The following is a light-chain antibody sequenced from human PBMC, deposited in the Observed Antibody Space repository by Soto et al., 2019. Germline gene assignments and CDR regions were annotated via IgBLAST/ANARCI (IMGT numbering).Light chain of an antibody. V-gene: IGKV3-11*01. Sequence: EIVLTQSPATLSLSPGDRATLSFSASQSVSTYFAWYQQKPGQPPRLLIYDASNRATGIPARFSGSGSGTDVTLTISSLEPEDFAVYYIQQRSNWPLTFGQGTKVAIK. CDR1: QSVSTY. J-gene: IGKJ1*01. CDR2: DAS. CDR3: QQRSNWPLT.